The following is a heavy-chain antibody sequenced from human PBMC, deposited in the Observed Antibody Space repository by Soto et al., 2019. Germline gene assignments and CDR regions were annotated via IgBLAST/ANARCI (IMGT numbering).Heavy chain of an antibody. CDR2: MSAYNGNT. V-gene: IGHV1-18*03. D-gene: IGHD1-1*01. CDR3: ARGNGQLDY. Sequence: ASVKVSCEASGYTFCSYGITWVRQATGQGPAWMGWMSAYNGNTNYAQKFQDRVTMTRDTSTSTAYMELRNLRSDDMAVYFCARGNGQLDYWGQGTLVTVSS. CDR1: GYTFCSYG. J-gene: IGHJ4*02.